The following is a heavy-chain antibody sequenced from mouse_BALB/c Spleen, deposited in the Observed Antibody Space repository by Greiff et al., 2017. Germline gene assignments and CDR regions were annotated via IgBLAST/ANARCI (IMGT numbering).Heavy chain of an antibody. D-gene: IGHD1-1*01. CDR3: ASQFPYYYGSSYWFAY. V-gene: IGHV5-6-5*01. J-gene: IGHJ3*01. Sequence: EVMLVESGGGLVKPGGSLKLSCAASGFTFSSYAMSWVRQTPEKRLEWVASISSGGSTYYPDSVKGRFTISRDNARNILYLQMSSLRSEDTAMYYCASQFPYYYGSSYWFAYWGQGTLVTVSA. CDR1: GFTFSSYA. CDR2: ISSGGST.